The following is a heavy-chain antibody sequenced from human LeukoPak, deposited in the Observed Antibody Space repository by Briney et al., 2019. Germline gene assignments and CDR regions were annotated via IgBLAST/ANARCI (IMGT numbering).Heavy chain of an antibody. D-gene: IGHD3-10*01. V-gene: IGHV3-11*01. CDR3: ARERRYCYGSPFDY. J-gene: IGHJ4*02. CDR2: ISSSGSTI. CDR1: GFTFSDYY. Sequence: AGGSLRLSCAASGFTFSDYYMSWIRQAPGKGLEWVSYISSSGSTIYYADSVKGRFTISRDNAKNSLYLQMNSLRAEDTAVYYCARERRYCYGSPFDYWGQGTLVTVSS.